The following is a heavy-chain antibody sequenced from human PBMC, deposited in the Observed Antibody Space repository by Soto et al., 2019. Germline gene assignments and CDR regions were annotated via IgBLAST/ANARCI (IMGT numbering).Heavy chain of an antibody. Sequence: ASVKVPCKASGYTFSTYGISWVRQAPGQGLEWMGWISPYNGNTNYAQKIQGRVSMTADTSTGTAYMELRSLTSDDTAVYYCAGGKYYYDSSVYYTLGYWGDVTQVTVSP. CDR1: GYTFSTYG. J-gene: IGHJ4*01. CDR2: ISPYNGNT. D-gene: IGHD3-22*01. CDR3: AGGKYYYDSSVYYTLGY. V-gene: IGHV1-18*01.